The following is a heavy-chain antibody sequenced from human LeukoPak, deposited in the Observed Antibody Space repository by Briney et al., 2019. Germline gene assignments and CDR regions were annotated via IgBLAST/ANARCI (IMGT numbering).Heavy chain of an antibody. CDR3: AKKAVYCSITSCISSAFDI. CDR1: GFTFSSYG. CDR2: IRYDGSNK. D-gene: IGHD2-2*01. J-gene: IGHJ3*02. V-gene: IGHV3-30*02. Sequence: GGSLRLSCAASGFTFSSYGMHWVRQAPGKGLEWVAFIRYDGSNKYYADPVKGRFTISRDNSKNTVYLQMNSLRAEDTAVYYCAKKAVYCSITSCISSAFDIWGQGTMVTVSS.